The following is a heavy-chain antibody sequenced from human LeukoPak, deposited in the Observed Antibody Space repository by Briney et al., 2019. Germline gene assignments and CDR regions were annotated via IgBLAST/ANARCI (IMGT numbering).Heavy chain of an antibody. V-gene: IGHV3-66*01. CDR2: IYSGGST. CDR1: GFTVSSNY. Sequence: GGSLRLSCAASGFTVSSNYMSWVRQAPGKGLEWVSVIYSGGSTYYADSVKGRFTISRDNSKNTLYLQMNSLRAEDTAVYYCASPMRYDWGAFDIWGQGTMVTVSS. D-gene: IGHD3-16*01. CDR3: ASPMRYDWGAFDI. J-gene: IGHJ3*02.